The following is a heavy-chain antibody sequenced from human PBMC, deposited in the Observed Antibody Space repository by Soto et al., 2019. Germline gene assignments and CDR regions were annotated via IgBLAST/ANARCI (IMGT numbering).Heavy chain of an antibody. CDR2: IYYSGST. CDR1: GGSVSSGDFY. CDR3: ARTSVTAMDFNH. Sequence: QVQLQESGPGLVKPSQTLSLTCTVSGGSVSSGDFYWSWIRQPPGKGLEWIGYIYYSGSTYYIPSLKSRVIISVDTSKNQFSLKVNSVTAADTAVYYCARTSVTAMDFNHWGQGALVAVSS. D-gene: IGHD4-17*01. J-gene: IGHJ4*02. V-gene: IGHV4-30-4*01.